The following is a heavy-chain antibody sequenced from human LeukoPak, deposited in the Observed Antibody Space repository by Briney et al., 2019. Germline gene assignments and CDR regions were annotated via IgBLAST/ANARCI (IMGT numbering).Heavy chain of an antibody. Sequence: SKTLSLTCTMSGGSISPYYWSWIRQPPGKGLEWIAYIFHSGTTKYNPSLKSRVAISLDTPKSQFSLRLHSVTAADTAVYYCARGGYYYLDVWGRGTTVTVSS. V-gene: IGHV4-59*01. CDR3: ARGGYYYLDV. CDR1: GGSISPYY. CDR2: IFHSGTT. J-gene: IGHJ6*03.